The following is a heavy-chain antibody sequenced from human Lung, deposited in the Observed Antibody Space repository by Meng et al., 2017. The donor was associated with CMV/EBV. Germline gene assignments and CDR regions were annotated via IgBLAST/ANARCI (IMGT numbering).Heavy chain of an antibody. Sequence: GGSXRLXCAASGFTVSSNYMSWVRQAPGKGLEWVSVIYSGGSTYYADSVKGRFTISRDNSKNTLYLQMNSLRAEDTAVYYCARNNCSSTSCYSLYYYGMDVWGQGXTVTVSS. CDR1: GFTVSSNY. CDR3: ARNNCSSTSCYSLYYYGMDV. D-gene: IGHD2-2*01. J-gene: IGHJ6*02. V-gene: IGHV3-53*01. CDR2: IYSGGST.